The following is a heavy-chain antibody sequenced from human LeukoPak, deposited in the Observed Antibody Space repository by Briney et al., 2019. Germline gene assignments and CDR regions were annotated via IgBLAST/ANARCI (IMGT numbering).Heavy chain of an antibody. CDR2: ISGSGDTT. Sequence: GGSLRLSCAASGFTFSSYAMSWVRQAPGKGLERVSHISGSGDTTYYADSVKGRFTISRDNSKNTLYLQMNSLRADDTAAYYCAKDMEGSVADYLDYWGQGTLVTVSS. J-gene: IGHJ4*02. CDR3: AKDMEGSVADYLDY. V-gene: IGHV3-23*01. CDR1: GFTFSSYA. D-gene: IGHD3-10*01.